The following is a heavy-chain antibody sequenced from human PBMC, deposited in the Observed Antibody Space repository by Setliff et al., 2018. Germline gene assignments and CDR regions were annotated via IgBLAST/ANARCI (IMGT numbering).Heavy chain of an antibody. CDR2: ISSNSHYK. D-gene: IGHD3-10*01. CDR1: GFTFNSYS. CDR3: AREALSYNSYLSTDY. Sequence: PGESLKISCAASGFTFNSYSMNWVRQAPGKGLEWVSFISSNSHYKYYADSLEGRFTISRDNTKNSLYLQINSLRAEDTAVYYCAREALSYNSYLSTDYWGQGTLVTVSS. V-gene: IGHV3-21*01. J-gene: IGHJ4*02.